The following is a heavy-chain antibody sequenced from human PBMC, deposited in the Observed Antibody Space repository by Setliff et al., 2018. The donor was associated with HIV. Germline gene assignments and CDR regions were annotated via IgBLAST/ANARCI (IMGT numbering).Heavy chain of an antibody. D-gene: IGHD5-18*01. V-gene: IGHV3-7*03. CDR3: ASSGYNYGGYYMDV. J-gene: IGHJ6*03. CDR1: GFIFGDYW. Sequence: GGSLRLSCASSGFIFGDYWMTWVRQAPGKGLEWVASIKQDGITKYYVDSVKGRFTISRDNAKNSLYLQMNSLRAEDTAVYYCASSGYNYGGYYMDVWGKGTKVTVSS. CDR2: IKQDGITK.